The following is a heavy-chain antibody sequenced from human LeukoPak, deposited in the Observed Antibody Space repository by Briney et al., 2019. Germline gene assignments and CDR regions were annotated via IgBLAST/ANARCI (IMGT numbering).Heavy chain of an antibody. Sequence: GGSLRLSCAASGFTFSGSAMHWVRQASGKGLEWVGRIRSKANSYATAYAASVKGRFTISRDDSKNTAYLQMNSLKTEDTAVYYCTRHGEGYLIAARPSKEFDPWGQGTLVTVSS. J-gene: IGHJ5*02. CDR1: GFTFSGSA. CDR3: TRHGEGYLIAARPSKEFDP. V-gene: IGHV3-73*01. CDR2: IRSKANSYAT. D-gene: IGHD6-6*01.